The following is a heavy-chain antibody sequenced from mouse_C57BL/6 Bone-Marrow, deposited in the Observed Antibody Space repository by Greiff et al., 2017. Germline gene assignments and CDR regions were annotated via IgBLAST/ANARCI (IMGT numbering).Heavy chain of an antibody. CDR1: GYTFTSHW. CDR2: IFPGSGST. CDR3: ARSHSRQLRMMGAY. D-gene: IGHD3-2*02. Sequence: QVQLQQSGPELVRPGASVKISCKAPGYTFTSHWMQWVRQRPGQGLAWIGEIFPGSGSTYYTEKFKGQATLTVDTSSSTAYMQLSSLTSEDSAGYLGARSHSRQLRMMGAYWGQGTLVTVSA. V-gene: IGHV1-56*01. J-gene: IGHJ3*01.